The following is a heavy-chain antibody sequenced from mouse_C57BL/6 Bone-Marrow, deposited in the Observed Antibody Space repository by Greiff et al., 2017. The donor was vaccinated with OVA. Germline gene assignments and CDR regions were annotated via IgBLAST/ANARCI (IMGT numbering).Heavy chain of an antibody. V-gene: IGHV1-50*01. D-gene: IGHD1-1*01. CDR3: ARRYGSTFAY. J-gene: IGHJ3*01. CDR2: IDPSDSYT. CDR1: GYTFTSYW. Sequence: QVQLQQPGAELVKPGASVKLSCKASGYTFTSYWMQWVKQRPGQGLEWIGEIDPSDSYTNYNQKFKGKATLTVDTSSSTAYMQLSSLTSEDSAVYDCARRYGSTFAYWGQGTLVTVSA.